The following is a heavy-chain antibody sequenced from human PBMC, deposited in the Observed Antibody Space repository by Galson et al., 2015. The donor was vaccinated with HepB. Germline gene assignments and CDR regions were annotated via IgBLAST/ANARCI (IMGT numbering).Heavy chain of an antibody. D-gene: IGHD6-19*01. Sequence: SLRLSCAASGFSFSDHYMSWIRQAPGRGLQWLAYISSSGATTDYAGSVKGRFTTSRGNVETSLYLQLNSLRAEDTAVYYCARHHCTSSSCFYDYWGQGTLVTVS. CDR1: GFSFSDHY. CDR2: ISSSGATT. V-gene: IGHV3-11*01. CDR3: ARHHCTSSSCFYDY. J-gene: IGHJ4*02.